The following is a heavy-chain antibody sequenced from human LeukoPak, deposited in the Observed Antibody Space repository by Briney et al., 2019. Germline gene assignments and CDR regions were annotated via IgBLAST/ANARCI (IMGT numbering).Heavy chain of an antibody. Sequence: GESLKISCAASGFTFNDYYMSWIRQAPGKGLEWISYIGSSGGSINYADSVKGRFTISRDNAKNSLSLQMNSLRAEDTAVYYCVRGRTSGSSWPFDYWGQGTLVTVSS. CDR2: IGSSGGSI. J-gene: IGHJ4*02. D-gene: IGHD6-13*01. CDR1: GFTFNDYY. CDR3: VRGRTSGSSWPFDY. V-gene: IGHV3-11*04.